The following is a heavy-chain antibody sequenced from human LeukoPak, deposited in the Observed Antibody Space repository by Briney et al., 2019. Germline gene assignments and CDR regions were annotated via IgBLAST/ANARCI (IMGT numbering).Heavy chain of an antibody. CDR1: GYTFNGYY. CDR2: INPNSGGT. V-gene: IGHV1-2*07. D-gene: IGHD6-13*01. Sequence: AASVKVSCKSSGYTFNGYYMHWVQQAPGQGLQWMGWINPNSGGTNYAYKFQGRITMTRDTSISTAYMELSSLKSDDAAVYYCARGSTLATPGGVPNDYWGQGTLVTVSS. J-gene: IGHJ4*02. CDR3: ARGSTLATPGGVPNDY.